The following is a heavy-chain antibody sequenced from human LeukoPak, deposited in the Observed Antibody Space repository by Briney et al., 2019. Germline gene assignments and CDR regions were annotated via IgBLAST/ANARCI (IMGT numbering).Heavy chain of an antibody. Sequence: PSETLSLTCTVSGGSISSYYWSWIRQPAGKGLEWIGRIYTSGSTNYNPSLKSRVTISVDTSKNQFSLKLSSVTAADTAVYYCARESNSRSGYDYGDAFDIWGQGTMVTVSS. CDR3: ARESNSRSGYDYGDAFDI. V-gene: IGHV4-4*07. CDR2: IYTSGST. J-gene: IGHJ3*02. D-gene: IGHD5-12*01. CDR1: GGSISSYY.